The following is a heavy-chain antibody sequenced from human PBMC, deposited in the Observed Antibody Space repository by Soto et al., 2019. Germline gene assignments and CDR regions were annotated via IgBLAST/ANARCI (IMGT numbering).Heavy chain of an antibody. J-gene: IGHJ4*02. D-gene: IGHD3-3*01. V-gene: IGHV1-46*01. CDR1: GYTFTSYY. Sequence: ASVKVSCKASGYTFTSYYMHWVRQAPGQGLEWMGIINPSGGSTSYAQKFQGRVTMTRDTSTSTVYMELSSLRSEDTAVYYCARATLRFLEWLPNYFDYWGQGTLVTVSS. CDR2: INPSGGST. CDR3: ARATLRFLEWLPNYFDY.